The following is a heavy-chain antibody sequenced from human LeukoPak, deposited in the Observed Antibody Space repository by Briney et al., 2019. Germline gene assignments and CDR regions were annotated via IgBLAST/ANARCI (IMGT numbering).Heavy chain of an antibody. CDR3: ARGGWSAFDI. D-gene: IGHD3-10*01. Sequence: SETLSLTCAVSGGSISSYYWSWIRQPPGKGLEWIGYIYYSGTTNYNPYLKSRVTISVDTSKNQFSMKLRSVTAADTAVYYCARGGWSAFDIWGQGTMVTVSS. CDR2: IYYSGTT. V-gene: IGHV4-59*01. CDR1: GGSISSYY. J-gene: IGHJ3*02.